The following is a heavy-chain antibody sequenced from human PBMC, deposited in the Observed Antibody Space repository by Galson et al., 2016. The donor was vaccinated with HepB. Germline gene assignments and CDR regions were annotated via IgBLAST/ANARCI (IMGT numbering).Heavy chain of an antibody. Sequence: SLRLSCAASGFTFRRYAMTWVRQAPGKGLEWVANINQDGSETHYLDSVRGRFTISRDNAKNSLYLQMNSLRAEDTAVYCCARAYQYTLDSWGQGTLVTVSS. CDR1: GFTFRRYA. D-gene: IGHD1-1*01. V-gene: IGHV3-7*04. CDR3: ARAYQYTLDS. J-gene: IGHJ4*02. CDR2: INQDGSET.